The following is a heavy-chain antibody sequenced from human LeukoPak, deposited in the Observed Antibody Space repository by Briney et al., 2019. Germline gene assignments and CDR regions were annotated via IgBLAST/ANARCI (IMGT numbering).Heavy chain of an antibody. J-gene: IGHJ5*02. CDR2: IYYSGST. D-gene: IGHD2-2*01. CDR3: ARGGTRQLLFRNWFDP. Sequence: SETLSLTCTVSGGSISSGGYYWSWIRQHPGKGLEWIGYIYYSGSTYYNPSLKSRVTISVDTSKNQFSLKLSSVTAADTAVYHCARGGTRQLLFRNWFDPWGQGTLVTVSS. CDR1: GGSISSGGYY. V-gene: IGHV4-31*03.